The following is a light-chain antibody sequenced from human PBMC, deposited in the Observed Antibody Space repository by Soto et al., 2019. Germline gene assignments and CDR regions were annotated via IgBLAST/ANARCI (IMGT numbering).Light chain of an antibody. CDR1: QSVSSY. Sequence: EIVLTQSPATLSLSRGERATLSCRASQSVSSYLAWYQQKPGQAPRLLIYDASNRATGIPARFSGSGSGTDFTLTISSLEPEDFAVYYCQQRSNWITFGQGTRLEI. V-gene: IGKV3-11*01. CDR3: QQRSNWIT. J-gene: IGKJ5*01. CDR2: DAS.